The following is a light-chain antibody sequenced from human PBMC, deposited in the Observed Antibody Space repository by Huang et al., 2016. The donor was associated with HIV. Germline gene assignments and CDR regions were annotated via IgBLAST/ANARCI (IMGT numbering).Light chain of an antibody. V-gene: IGKV1-39*01. CDR2: AST. Sequence: DIQMTQSPSSLSAFVGDNVTITCRASQNINIHLNWYRQRPGKAPELLIYASTTLHSGVPSRFTGSGSGTDFTLTINSLQPEDSAFYSCQQSYSSPRVTFGPGTKV. CDR3: QQSYSSPRVT. CDR1: QNINIH. J-gene: IGKJ3*01.